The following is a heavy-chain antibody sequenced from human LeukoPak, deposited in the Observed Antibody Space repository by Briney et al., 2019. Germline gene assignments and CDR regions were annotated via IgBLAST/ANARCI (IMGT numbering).Heavy chain of an antibody. CDR3: ARDSISVLYYGSGSFMFDY. J-gene: IGHJ4*02. V-gene: IGHV3-21*01. CDR2: INSSRSYI. Sequence: GGSLRLSCAASGFTFSSYSMNWVRQAPGKGLEWVSCINSSRSYIYYADSVKGRFTISSDNAKNSLYLQMNSLRAEDTAVYYCARDSISVLYYGSGSFMFDYWGQGTLVTVSS. CDR1: GFTFSSYS. D-gene: IGHD3-10*01.